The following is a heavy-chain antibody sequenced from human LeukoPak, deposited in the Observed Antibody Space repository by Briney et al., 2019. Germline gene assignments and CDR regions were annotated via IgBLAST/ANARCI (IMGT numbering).Heavy chain of an antibody. D-gene: IGHD6-13*01. J-gene: IGHJ4*02. CDR2: IDTDGSST. CDR1: GFTFSSYW. CDR3: ARDPQYSSSWYHRYFDY. V-gene: IGHV3-74*01. Sequence: GGSLRLSCAASGFTFSSYWMHWVRQAPGKGLLWVSRIDTDGSSTIYADSVKGRFTISRDNAKNSLYLQMNSLRAEDTAVYYCARDPQYSSSWYHRYFDYWGQGTLVTVSS.